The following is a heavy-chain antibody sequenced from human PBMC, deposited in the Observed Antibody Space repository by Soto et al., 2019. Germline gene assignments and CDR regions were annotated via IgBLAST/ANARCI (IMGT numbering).Heavy chain of an antibody. CDR3: ARVPDLDYCSRTSCLYYFDY. D-gene: IGHD2-2*01. CDR2: INSNGGST. Sequence: EVQLLDSGGGLVQPGGSLRLSCVASGFTFSRYVMTWVRQAPGKGLEWVSTINSNGGSTYYVDSVKGRFTISRDNSKNSLYLQMNGLRAEDTAVYFCARVPDLDYCSRTSCLYYFDYWGQGALVTVSS. CDR1: GFTFSRYV. V-gene: IGHV3-23*01. J-gene: IGHJ4*02.